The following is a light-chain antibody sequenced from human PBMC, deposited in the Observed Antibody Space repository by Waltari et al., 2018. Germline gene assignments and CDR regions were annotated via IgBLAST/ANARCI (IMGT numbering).Light chain of an antibody. CDR1: SGSIASNF. J-gene: IGLJ2*01. CDR2: EDN. Sequence: NFMLTQPHSVSESPGKTVTISCTRSSGSIASNFVQWSKQRPGSAPTTVIYEDNQRPPGFPDRFSGSIDSSSNSASLTISGLKTEDEADYYCQSYDSSNHVVFGGGTKLTVL. CDR3: QSYDSSNHVV. V-gene: IGLV6-57*03.